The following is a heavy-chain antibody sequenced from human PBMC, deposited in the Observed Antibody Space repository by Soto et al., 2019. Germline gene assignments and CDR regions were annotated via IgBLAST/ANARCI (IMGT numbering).Heavy chain of an antibody. CDR2: IIPIFGTA. Sequence: GASVKVSCKASGGTFSSYAISWVRQAPGQGLEWMGGIIPIFGTANYAQKFQGRVTITADESTSTAYMELSSLRSEDTAVYYCARREQPNEYGDCYADWGQGTLVTVSS. V-gene: IGHV1-69*13. CDR3: ARREQPNEYGDCYAD. D-gene: IGHD4-17*01. CDR1: GGTFSSYA. J-gene: IGHJ4*02.